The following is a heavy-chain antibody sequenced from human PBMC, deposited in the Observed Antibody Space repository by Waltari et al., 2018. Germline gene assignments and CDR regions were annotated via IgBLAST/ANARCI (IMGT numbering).Heavy chain of an antibody. CDR1: GGSISSSSYY. V-gene: IGHV4-39*01. J-gene: IGHJ3*02. Sequence: QLQLQESGPGLVKPSETLSLTCTVSGGSISSSSYYWGWIRQPPGKGLEWIGSIYYSGSTYYNRSLKSRVTISVDTSKNQFSLKLSSVTAADTAVYYCARHRGQAAAEAFDIWGQGTMVTVSS. CDR2: IYYSGST. CDR3: ARHRGQAAAEAFDI. D-gene: IGHD6-13*01.